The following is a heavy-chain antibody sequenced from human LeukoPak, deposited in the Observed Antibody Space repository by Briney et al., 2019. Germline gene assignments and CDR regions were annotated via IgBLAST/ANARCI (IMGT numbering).Heavy chain of an antibody. D-gene: IGHD3-10*01. Sequence: GASVKVSCKASGGTFNISAISWVRLVPGQGLEWMGGIAPISGTPIYAQGFQGRLTISADRSTSTAYMELSRLRSDDTAVYYCARGGLFSDMDVWGKGTTVTISS. CDR1: GGTFNISA. J-gene: IGHJ6*03. CDR3: ARGGLFSDMDV. CDR2: IAPISGTP. V-gene: IGHV1-69*06.